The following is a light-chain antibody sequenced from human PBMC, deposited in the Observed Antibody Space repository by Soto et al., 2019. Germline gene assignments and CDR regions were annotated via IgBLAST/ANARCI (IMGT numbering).Light chain of an antibody. CDR3: QQYNSYSKT. CDR2: DAS. CDR1: QSISSW. Sequence: DIQMTQSPSTLSASVGDRVTITCRASQSISSWLAWYQQKPGKAPKLLIYDASSLESGVPSRFSGSGSGTEFTLTISSLQPDDFATYYCQQYNSYSKTFGQGIKVDIK. J-gene: IGKJ1*01. V-gene: IGKV1-5*01.